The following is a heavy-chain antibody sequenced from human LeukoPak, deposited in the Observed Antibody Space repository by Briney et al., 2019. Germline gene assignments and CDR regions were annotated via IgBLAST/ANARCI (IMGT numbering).Heavy chain of an antibody. CDR1: GGSISSYY. J-gene: IGHJ4*02. Sequence: PSETLSLTCTVSGGSISSYYWSWIRQPPGKGLEWIGYIYYSGSTNYNPSLKSRVTISVDTSKNQFSLKLSSVTAADTAVYYCARDEIDYWGQRTLVTVSS. V-gene: IGHV4-59*01. CDR2: IYYSGST. CDR3: ARDEIDY.